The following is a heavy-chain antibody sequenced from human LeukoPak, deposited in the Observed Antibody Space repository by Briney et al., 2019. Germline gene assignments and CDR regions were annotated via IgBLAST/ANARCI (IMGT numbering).Heavy chain of an antibody. V-gene: IGHV4-39*01. CDR2: IFYSGDT. CDR3: GRHGGNSYGFLFFDY. D-gene: IGHD5-18*01. J-gene: IGHJ4*02. Sequence: SETLSLTCTVSGGSISSNAYYWGWIRQPPGKGLEWIGSIFYSGDTFYEPSLKGRVTISADASKNQLCLKMNFETAADTAIYYCGRHGGNSYGFLFFDYWGQGTLVSVSS. CDR1: GGSISSNAYY.